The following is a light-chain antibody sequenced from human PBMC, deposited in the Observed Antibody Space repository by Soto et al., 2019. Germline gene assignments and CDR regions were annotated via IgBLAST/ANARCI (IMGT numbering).Light chain of an antibody. J-gene: IGLJ3*02. CDR3: QTWGTGPV. CDR1: SGHSSYA. V-gene: IGLV4-69*02. Sequence: QPVLTQSPSASASLGASVKLTCTLSSGHSSYAIAWHQQQPDKGPRFLMYLNSDGSHSKGDGIPDRFSGSSSGAERYLTISSLQSEDEADYYCQTWGTGPVVGGGTKLTVL. CDR2: LNSDGSH.